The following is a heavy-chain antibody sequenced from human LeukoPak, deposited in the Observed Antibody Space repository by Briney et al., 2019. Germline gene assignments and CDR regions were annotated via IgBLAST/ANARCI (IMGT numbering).Heavy chain of an antibody. CDR1: GFTFSSYA. J-gene: IGHJ3*02. V-gene: IGHV3-23*01. D-gene: IGHD3-3*01. CDR2: ISGSGGST. CDR3: AKDSDYDFWSGFGSDAFDI. Sequence: GGSLRLSCAASGFTFSSYAMSWVRQAPGKGLEWVSAISGSGGSTYYADSVKGRFTISRDNSKNTLYLQMNSLRAEDTAVYYCAKDSDYDFWSGFGSDAFDIWGQGTMVTVSS.